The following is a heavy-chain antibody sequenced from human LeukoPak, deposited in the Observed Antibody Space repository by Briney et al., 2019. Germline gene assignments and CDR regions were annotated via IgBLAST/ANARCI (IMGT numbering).Heavy chain of an antibody. CDR3: ARGGGYSYGHFDY. Sequence: GGSLRLSCAASGFTFDDYGMSWVRQAPGKGLVWVSRMNSDGSSTSYADSVKGRFTISRDNAKNTLYLQMNSLRAEDTAVYYCARGGGYSYGHFDYWGQGTLVTVSS. V-gene: IGHV3-74*01. D-gene: IGHD5-18*01. J-gene: IGHJ4*02. CDR1: GFTFDDYG. CDR2: MNSDGSST.